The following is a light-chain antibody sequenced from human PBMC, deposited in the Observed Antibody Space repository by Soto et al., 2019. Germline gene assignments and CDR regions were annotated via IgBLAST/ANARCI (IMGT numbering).Light chain of an antibody. CDR1: SGHSSYI. Sequence: QAVVTQSSSASASLGSSVKLTCTLSSGHSSYIIAWHQQQPGKAPRYLMKLEGSGSYNKGSGVPDRFSGSSSGADRYLTISNLQSEDEADYYCETWHSNTSVFGGGTKLTVL. J-gene: IGLJ2*01. CDR3: ETWHSNTSV. CDR2: LEGSGSY. V-gene: IGLV4-60*03.